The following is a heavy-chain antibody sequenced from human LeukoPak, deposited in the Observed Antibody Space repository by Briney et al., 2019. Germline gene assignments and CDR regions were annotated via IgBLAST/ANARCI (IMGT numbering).Heavy chain of an antibody. CDR2: ISPNSGGS. V-gene: IGHV1-2*02. J-gene: IGHJ4*02. CDR1: GYTFTGYY. D-gene: IGHD3-10*01. CDR3: ARVVMVRGVIHFDY. Sequence: GASVRVSCKASGYTFTGYYMHWVRQVPGQGLEWMGWISPNSGGSNYAQKFQGRVTMTRDTSISTAYMELSSLRSDDTAVYYCARVVMVRGVIHFDYWGQGTLVTVSS.